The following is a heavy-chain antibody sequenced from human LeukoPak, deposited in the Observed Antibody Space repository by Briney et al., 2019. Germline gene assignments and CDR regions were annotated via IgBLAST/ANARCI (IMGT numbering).Heavy chain of an antibody. D-gene: IGHD5-24*01. V-gene: IGHV1-24*01. CDR2: FDPEDGET. J-gene: IGHJ4*02. Sequence: ASVKVSCKASGYTLTELSMHWVRQAPGKGLEWMGGFDPEDGETIYAQKFQGRVTMTEDTSTDTAYMELSSLRSEDTAVYYCATDLQGWLQLNYWGQGTLVTVSS. CDR1: GYTLTELS. CDR3: ATDLQGWLQLNY.